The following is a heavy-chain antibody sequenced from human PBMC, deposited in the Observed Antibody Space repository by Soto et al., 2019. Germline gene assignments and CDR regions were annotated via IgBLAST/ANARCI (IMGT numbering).Heavy chain of an antibody. J-gene: IGHJ4*02. D-gene: IGHD3-10*01. CDR1: GFTFGSSV. CDR3: AKDQGYGSGTYYNK. Sequence: GSLRLSCAASGFTFGSSVMAWVRQAPGKGLEWVSAISGTGTISYYGDSVKGRFTVSRDNSKDTLYLHMVSLRADDTALYYCAKDQGYGSGTYYNKWGQGTLVTVSS. V-gene: IGHV3-23*01. CDR2: ISGTGTIS.